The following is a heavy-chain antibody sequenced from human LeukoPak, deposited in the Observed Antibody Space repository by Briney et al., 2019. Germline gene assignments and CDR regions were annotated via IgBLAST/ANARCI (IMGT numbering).Heavy chain of an antibody. CDR3: ARDHMTTGFDY. V-gene: IGHV1-18*04. J-gene: IGHJ4*02. Sequence: GASVKASCKASGYTFTSYGISWVRQAPGQGLEWMGWISAYNGNTNYAQKLQGRVTMATDTSTSTAYMELRSLRSDDTAVYYCARDHMTTGFDYWGQGTLVTVSS. D-gene: IGHD4-17*01. CDR2: ISAYNGNT. CDR1: GYTFTSYG.